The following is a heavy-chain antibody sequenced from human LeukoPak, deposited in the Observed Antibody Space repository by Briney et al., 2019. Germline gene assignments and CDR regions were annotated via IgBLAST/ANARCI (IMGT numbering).Heavy chain of an antibody. J-gene: IGHJ4*02. CDR3: TRSGYRHPYHFDS. Sequence: GGSLSLSCAASGVSVRTTYMSWVRQAPGKRLEWVSVLYTGGGTDHADSVKGRFTISRDNSKNTLSLQMNSLRVEDTAIYYCTRSGYRHPYHFDSWGQGTLVIVSS. V-gene: IGHV3-53*01. CDR2: LYTGGGT. D-gene: IGHD3-22*01. CDR1: GVSVRTTY.